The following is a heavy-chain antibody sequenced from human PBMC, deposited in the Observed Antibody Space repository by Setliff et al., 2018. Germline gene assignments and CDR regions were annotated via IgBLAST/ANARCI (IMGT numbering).Heavy chain of an antibody. Sequence: SETMSLTCTVAGYSISSGHYWGWIRQPPGKGLEWIGSISHSGSTYYNPSLRSRVTISLDTSKNQFSPKLTSVTAADTAVYYCAGGRRYDYGWDFDYWGQGTLVTVSS. D-gene: IGHD4-17*01. CDR2: ISHSGST. CDR3: AGGRRYDYGWDFDY. CDR1: GYSISSGHY. J-gene: IGHJ4*02. V-gene: IGHV4-38-2*02.